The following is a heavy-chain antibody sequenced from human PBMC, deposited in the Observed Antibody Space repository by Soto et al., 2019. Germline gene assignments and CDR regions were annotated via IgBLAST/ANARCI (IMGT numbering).Heavy chain of an antibody. V-gene: IGHV1-46*01. J-gene: IGHJ6*03. CDR2: INPSGGST. CDR1: GYTFTSYY. D-gene: IGHD3-10*01. CDR3: TGGSGSYPEDYYMDV. Sequence: ASVKVSCKASGYTFTSYYMHWVRQAPGQGLEWMGIINPSGGSTSYAQKFQGRVTMTRDTSTSTVYMELSSLRSEDTAVYYCTGGSGSYPEDYYMDVWGKGTTVTVSS.